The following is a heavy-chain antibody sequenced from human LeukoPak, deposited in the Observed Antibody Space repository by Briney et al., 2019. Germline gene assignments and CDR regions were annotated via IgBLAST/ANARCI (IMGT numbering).Heavy chain of an antibody. J-gene: IGHJ4*02. V-gene: IGHV1-2*02. CDR2: INPNSGGT. CDR1: GYTLTGYY. Sequence: ASVKVSCKAPGYTLTGYYMHWVRQAPGQGLEWMGWINPNSGGTNYAQKFQGRVTMTRDTSISTAYMELSRLRSDDTAVYYCARGYCSSTSCYFRYWGQGTLVTVSS. CDR3: ARGYCSSTSCYFRY. D-gene: IGHD2-2*01.